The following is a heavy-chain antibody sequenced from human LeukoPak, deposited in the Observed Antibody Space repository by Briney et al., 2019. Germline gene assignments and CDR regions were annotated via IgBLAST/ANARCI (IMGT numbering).Heavy chain of an antibody. CDR2: ISWNSGSI. CDR3: AKDMGYCDSSGYYSFDY. V-gene: IGHV3-9*01. D-gene: IGHD3-22*01. CDR1: GFTFDDYA. J-gene: IGHJ4*02. Sequence: GRSLRLSCAASGFTFDDYAMHWVRHAPGKGLEWVSGISWNSGSIGYADSVKGRFTISRDNAKNSLYLQMNSLRAEDTALYYCAKDMGYCDSSGYYSFDYWGQGTLVTVSS.